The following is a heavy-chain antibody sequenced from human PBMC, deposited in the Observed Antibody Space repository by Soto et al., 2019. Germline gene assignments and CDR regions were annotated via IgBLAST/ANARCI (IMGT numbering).Heavy chain of an antibody. J-gene: IGHJ4*02. D-gene: IGHD3-9*01. CDR3: ARVYPNYDILTGVDY. CDR2: ISYEGSNK. CDR1: GFTFSSYA. Sequence: QVQLVESGGGVVQPGRSLRLSCAASGFTFSSYAMHWVRQAPGKGLEWVAVISYEGSNKYYADSVKGRFTISRDNSKNTLYLQMNSLRAEDTAVYYCARVYPNYDILTGVDYWGQGTLVTVSS. V-gene: IGHV3-30-3*01.